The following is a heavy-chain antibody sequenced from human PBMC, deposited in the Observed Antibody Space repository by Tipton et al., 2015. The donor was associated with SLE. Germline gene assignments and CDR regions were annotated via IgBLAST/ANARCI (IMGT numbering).Heavy chain of an antibody. D-gene: IGHD4-17*01. CDR3: AKPTTGYYRI. CDR1: GGSISSHY. J-gene: IGHJ3*02. V-gene: IGHV3-23*01. Sequence: GLVKPSETLSLTCTVSGGSISSHYWSWVRQAPGKGLEWVSAISGSGGSTYYADSVKGRFTISRDNSKNTLYLQMNSLRAEDTAVYYCAKPTTGYYRIWGQGTMVTVSS. CDR2: ISGSGGST.